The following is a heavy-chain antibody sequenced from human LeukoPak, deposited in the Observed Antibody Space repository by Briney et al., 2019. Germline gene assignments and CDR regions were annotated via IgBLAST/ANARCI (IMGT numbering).Heavy chain of an antibody. J-gene: IGHJ4*02. CDR2: INHSGST. CDR1: GGSFSGYY. V-gene: IGHV4-34*01. Sequence: SETLSLTCAVYGGSFSGYYWSWIRQPPGKGLEWIGEINHSGSTNYNPSLKSRVTISVDTSKNQFSLKLSSVTAADTAVYYCARPYYYDGNFDYWGQGTLVTVSS. CDR3: ARPYYYDGNFDY. D-gene: IGHD3-22*01.